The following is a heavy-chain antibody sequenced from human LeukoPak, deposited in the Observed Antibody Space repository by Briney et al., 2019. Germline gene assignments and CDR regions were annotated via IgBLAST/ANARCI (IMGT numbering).Heavy chain of an antibody. J-gene: IGHJ4*02. Sequence: SETLSLTCTVSGGSISSYYWSWIRQPPGKGLEWIGYIHYSGSTNYNPSLKSRLTIPVDRSKNQFSLKMNSVTAADTAVYYCARAKPKNMVRGLIMRRESRYYFDYWGQGTLVTVSS. D-gene: IGHD3-10*01. CDR3: ARAKPKNMVRGLIMRRESRYYFDY. V-gene: IGHV4-59*01. CDR2: IHYSGST. CDR1: GGSISSYY.